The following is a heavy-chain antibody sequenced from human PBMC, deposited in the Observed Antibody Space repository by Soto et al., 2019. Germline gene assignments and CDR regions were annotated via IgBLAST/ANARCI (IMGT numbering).Heavy chain of an antibody. D-gene: IGHD4-17*01. V-gene: IGHV3-23*01. CDR2: ISGSGGST. CDR3: AKFRWATVTTGVYFDY. Sequence: EVPLLESGGGLVQPGGSLRLSCAASGFTFSSYAMSWVRQAPGKGLEWVSAISGSGGSTYYADSVKGRFTISRDNSKNTLYLQMNSLRAEDTAVYYCAKFRWATVTTGVYFDYWGQGTLVTVSS. CDR1: GFTFSSYA. J-gene: IGHJ4*02.